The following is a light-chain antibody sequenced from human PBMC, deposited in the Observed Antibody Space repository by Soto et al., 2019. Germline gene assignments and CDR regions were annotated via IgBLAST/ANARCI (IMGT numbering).Light chain of an antibody. CDR1: SSDVGGYNY. CDR3: SSYTSSSLYV. CDR2: DVS. J-gene: IGLJ1*01. V-gene: IGLV2-14*01. Sequence: QSALTQPASVSGSPGQSITISCTGTSSDVGGYNYVSWYQQHPGKAPKLMLYDVSNRPSGVSNRFSGSKSGNTASLTISGLQAEDEADYYCSSYTSSSLYVFGTVTKLTVL.